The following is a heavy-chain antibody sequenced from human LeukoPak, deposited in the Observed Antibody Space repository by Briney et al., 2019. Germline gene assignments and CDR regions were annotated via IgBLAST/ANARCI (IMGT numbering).Heavy chain of an antibody. J-gene: IGHJ4*02. V-gene: IGHV1-2*02. Sequence: WINPNIGGTNYPQKFPGRVTITRDRAISTAYMEVRRQRSDDTAVYYCARAVVPAAMMSFDYWGQGTLVTVSS. CDR2: INPNIGGT. CDR3: ARAVVPAAMMSFDY. D-gene: IGHD2-2*01.